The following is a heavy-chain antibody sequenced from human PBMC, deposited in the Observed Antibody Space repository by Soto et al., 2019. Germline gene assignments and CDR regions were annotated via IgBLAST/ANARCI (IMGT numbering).Heavy chain of an antibody. CDR2: IYYSGST. J-gene: IGHJ3*02. V-gene: IGHV4-39*01. Sequence: PSETLSLTCTVSGGSISSSSYYWGWIRRPPGKGLEWIGSIYYSGSTYYNPSLKSRVTISVDTSKNQFSLKLSSVTAADTAVYYCASPPFNDFWSGYFNDAFDIWGQGTMVTVSS. CDR1: GGSISSSSYY. CDR3: ASPPFNDFWSGYFNDAFDI. D-gene: IGHD3-3*01.